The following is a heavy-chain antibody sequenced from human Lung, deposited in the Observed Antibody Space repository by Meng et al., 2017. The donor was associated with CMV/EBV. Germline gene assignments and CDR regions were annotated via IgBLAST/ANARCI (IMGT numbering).Heavy chain of an antibody. CDR3: ARGGRDGYYFDY. J-gene: IGHJ4*02. V-gene: IGHV4-34*02. Sequence: QVQLQQWGAGLLKLSETLSLTCDVYGGSVSGYYWSWIRQPPGKGLEWIGEINHSGSTDYNASLKSRVTISVDTSKNQFSLKVRSVTAADTAVYYCARGGRDGYYFDYWGQGTLVTVSS. D-gene: IGHD5-24*01. CDR1: GGSVSGYY. CDR2: INHSGST.